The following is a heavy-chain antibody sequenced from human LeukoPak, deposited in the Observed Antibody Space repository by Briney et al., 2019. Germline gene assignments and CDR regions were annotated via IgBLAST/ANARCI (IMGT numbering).Heavy chain of an antibody. J-gene: IGHJ4*02. CDR1: GGTFSRYA. D-gene: IGHD5-24*01. CDR2: IIPIVGTA. V-gene: IGHV1-69*01. CDR3: ARDHEVATIRYFDY. Sequence: GASVNVSCKASGGTFSRYAISWVRQAPGQGREWMGGIIPIVGTATYAQKFQGRVTITADESTSTAYMELSRLRSEDTAFYYCARDHEVATIRYFDYWGQGTLVTVSS.